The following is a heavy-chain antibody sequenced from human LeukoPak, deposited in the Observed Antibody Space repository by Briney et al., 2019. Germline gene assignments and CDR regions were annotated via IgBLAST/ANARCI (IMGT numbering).Heavy chain of an antibody. D-gene: IGHD3-10*01. CDR1: GYTFTGYY. V-gene: IGHV1-2*02. CDR3: ARLGNYGSGSYWTIDY. Sequence: ASVKVSCKASGYTFTGYYMHWVRQAPGQGLEWMGWINPNSGGTKYAQKLLGRVTVTRDTSISTAYMQLSRLRSDDTAVYYCARLGNYGSGSYWTIDYWGQGTLVTVSS. J-gene: IGHJ4*02. CDR2: INPNSGGT.